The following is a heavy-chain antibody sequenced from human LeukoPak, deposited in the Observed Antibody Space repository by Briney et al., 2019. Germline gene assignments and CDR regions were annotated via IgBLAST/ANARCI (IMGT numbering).Heavy chain of an antibody. D-gene: IGHD2-15*01. Sequence: SETLSLTCTVSGGSISSSSYYWGWIRQPPGKGLEWIGSIYYSGSTYYNPSLKSRVTISVDTSKNQFSLKLSSVTAADTAVYYCASLLGGGSWYALFDYWGQGTLVTVSS. CDR1: GGSISSSSYY. V-gene: IGHV4-39*01. CDR2: IYYSGST. J-gene: IGHJ4*02. CDR3: ASLLGGGSWYALFDY.